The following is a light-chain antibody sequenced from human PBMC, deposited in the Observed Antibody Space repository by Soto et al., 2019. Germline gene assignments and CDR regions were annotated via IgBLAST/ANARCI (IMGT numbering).Light chain of an antibody. CDR2: WAS. J-gene: IGKJ2*01. V-gene: IGKV4-1*01. CDR1: QSVLYSSNNKNY. Sequence: DIVMTQSPDSPAVSLGEMATINCKSSQSVLYSSNNKNYLAWYQQRPGQPPKLLIYWASTRESGVPDRFSGSGSGTDFTLTITSLQAEDVAVYYCQQYESTPPTFGQGTKLEIK. CDR3: QQYESTPPT.